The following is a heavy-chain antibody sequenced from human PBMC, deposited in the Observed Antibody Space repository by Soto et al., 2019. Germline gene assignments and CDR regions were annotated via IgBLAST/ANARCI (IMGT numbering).Heavy chain of an antibody. J-gene: IGHJ2*01. V-gene: IGHV3-74*01. Sequence: PGWSLRLSCAASGFTFSNYWMHWVRQAPGKGLVWVSRITTDGSSTLYADSVKGRFTISKDKSKRTLFLQMNSLRVDDTAVYYCARDGWGSNWYFDLWGRGTLVTVSS. CDR2: ITTDGSST. CDR1: GFTFSNYW. CDR3: ARDGWGSNWYFDL. D-gene: IGHD3-16*01.